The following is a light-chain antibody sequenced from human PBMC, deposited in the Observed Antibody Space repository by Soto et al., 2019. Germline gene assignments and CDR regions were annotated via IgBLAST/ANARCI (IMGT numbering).Light chain of an antibody. CDR3: QQYGSSPLT. CDR2: GAS. V-gene: IGKV3-20*01. J-gene: IGKJ4*01. CDR1: QSVSSSY. Sequence: TQSQATLSVSPWERPTLSCAASQSVSSSYLAWYQQKNGQAPRLLIYGASSRATGIPDRFSGSGYGTDFNLTISRLETEDFAVYYCQQYGSSPLTFGGGTKVDIK.